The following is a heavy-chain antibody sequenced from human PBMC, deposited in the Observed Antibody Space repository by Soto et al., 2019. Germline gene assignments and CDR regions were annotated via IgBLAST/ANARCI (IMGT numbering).Heavy chain of an antibody. CDR1: GGSISSYY. Sequence: SETLSLTCTVSGGSISSYYWSWIRQPPGKGLEWIGYIYYSGSTNYNPSLKSRVTISVDTSKNQFSLKLSSVTAADTAVYYCAREGFWGDHYYGMYVCGKGPTVTVSS. CDR3: AREGFWGDHYYGMYV. D-gene: IGHD3-16*01. J-gene: IGHJ6*04. V-gene: IGHV4-59*01. CDR2: IYYSGST.